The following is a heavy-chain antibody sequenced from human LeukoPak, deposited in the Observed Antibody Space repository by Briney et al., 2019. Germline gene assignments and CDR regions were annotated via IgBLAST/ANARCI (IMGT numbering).Heavy chain of an antibody. CDR3: AREDDSSGYDAFDI. Sequence: ASVKVSCKASGYTFTGYYMHWVRQAPGQGLEWMGWINPNSGGTNYAQKVQGRVTMTTDTSTSTAYMELSSLRSEDTAVYYCAREDDSSGYDAFDIWGKGTTVTISS. J-gene: IGHJ3*02. CDR1: GYTFTGYY. D-gene: IGHD3-22*01. CDR2: INPNSGGT. V-gene: IGHV1-2*02.